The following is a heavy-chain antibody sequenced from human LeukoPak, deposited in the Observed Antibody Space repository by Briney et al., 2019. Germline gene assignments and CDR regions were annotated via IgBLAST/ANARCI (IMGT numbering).Heavy chain of an antibody. J-gene: IGHJ6*03. V-gene: IGHV4-59*12. CDR2: IYYSGST. CDR1: GGSISRYY. D-gene: IGHD4-23*01. CDR3: AREVADYGGYYYYHYMDV. Sequence: PSETLSLTCTVSGGSISRYYWSWIRQPPGKGLEWIGYIYYSGSTHYNPPLKSRVTISVDTSKNQFSLKLSSVTAADTAMYYCAREVADYGGYYYYHYMDVWGKGTTVTISS.